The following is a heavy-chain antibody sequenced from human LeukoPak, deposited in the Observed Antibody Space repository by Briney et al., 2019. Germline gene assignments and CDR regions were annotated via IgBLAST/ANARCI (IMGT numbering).Heavy chain of an antibody. Sequence: GGSLRLSCAGSGFIFNNYAMHWVRQPPGKGLEWVSGISWNSGSIDYADPVKGRFTISRDNAKNSLYLQMNSLRVEDTAFYYCAKDNRRHYTSGPNPDSLHWGQGALVTVSS. J-gene: IGHJ4*02. D-gene: IGHD6-19*01. V-gene: IGHV3-9*01. CDR2: ISWNSGSI. CDR3: AKDNRRHYTSGPNPDSLH. CDR1: GFIFNNYA.